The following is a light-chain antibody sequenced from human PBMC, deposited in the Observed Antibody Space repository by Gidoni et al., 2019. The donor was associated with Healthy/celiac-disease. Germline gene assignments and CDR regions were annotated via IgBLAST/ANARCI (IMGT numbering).Light chain of an antibody. CDR2: EGS. V-gene: IGLV2-23*01. CDR1: SSDVGSSNL. Sequence: QSALTQPASVSGSPGQSIPISCTGTSSDVGSSNLVSWYQQHPGKAPKLSIYEGSKRPSGVSNRFSGSKSGNTASLTISGLQAEDEADYYCCSYAGSVVFGGGTKLTVL. J-gene: IGLJ2*01. CDR3: CSYAGSVV.